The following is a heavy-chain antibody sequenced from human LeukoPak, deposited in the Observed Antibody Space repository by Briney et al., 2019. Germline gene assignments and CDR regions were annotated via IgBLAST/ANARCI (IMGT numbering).Heavy chain of an antibody. J-gene: IGHJ4*02. CDR3: ARSEGGATIH. CDR1: GGSISSSSYY. CDR2: IYYSGST. V-gene: IGHV4-39*01. Sequence: SETLSLTCIVSGGSISSSSYYWGWIRQPPGKGLEWIGSIYYSGSTSYNPSLKSRVTISVDTSKNQFSLKLSSVTAADTAVYYCARSEGGATIHWGQGALVTVSS. D-gene: IGHD5-24*01.